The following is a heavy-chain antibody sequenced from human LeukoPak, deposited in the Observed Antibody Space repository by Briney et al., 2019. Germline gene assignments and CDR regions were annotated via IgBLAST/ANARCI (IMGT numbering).Heavy chain of an antibody. D-gene: IGHD3/OR15-3a*01. Sequence: ASVKVSCKASGYTFTGYYMHWVRQAPGQGLEWMGWINPNSGGTNYAQKFQGRVTMTRDTSISTAYMELSRLRSDDTAVYYCAREDWRGGSGGGFDPWGQGPLVPVS. CDR3: AREDWRGGSGGGFDP. V-gene: IGHV1-2*02. J-gene: IGHJ5*02. CDR1: GYTFTGYY. CDR2: INPNSGGT.